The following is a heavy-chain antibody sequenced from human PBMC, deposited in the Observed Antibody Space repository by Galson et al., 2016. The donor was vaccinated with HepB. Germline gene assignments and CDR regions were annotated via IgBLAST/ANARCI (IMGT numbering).Heavy chain of an antibody. D-gene: IGHD2-2*01. V-gene: IGHV3-7*01. CDR3: ARGDCSSSTCYVIWFDP. CDR1: GFTFSNYW. J-gene: IGHJ5*02. Sequence: SLRLSCAASGFTFSNYWMSWVRQAPGKGLEWVANIKNDGGQKYYVDSVKGRFTISRDNSKNSLYLQMGSLRAEDTAVYYCARGDCSSSTCYVIWFDPWGQGTLVTVSS. CDR2: IKNDGGQK.